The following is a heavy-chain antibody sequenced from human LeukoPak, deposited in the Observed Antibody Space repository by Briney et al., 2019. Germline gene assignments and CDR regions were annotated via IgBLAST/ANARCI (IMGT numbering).Heavy chain of an antibody. CDR3: SKDGYDILTGYYLVGNAFDI. D-gene: IGHD3-9*01. Sequence: GGSLRLSCAASGFTFSSYSMNWVRQAPGQGLVWVSAISGSGGSTYYADSVKGRFTISRYNSKNTLYLQMNSLRAEDTAAYYCSKDGYDILTGYYLVGNAFDIWGQGTMVTVSS. CDR1: GFTFSSYS. V-gene: IGHV3-23*01. J-gene: IGHJ3*02. CDR2: ISGSGGST.